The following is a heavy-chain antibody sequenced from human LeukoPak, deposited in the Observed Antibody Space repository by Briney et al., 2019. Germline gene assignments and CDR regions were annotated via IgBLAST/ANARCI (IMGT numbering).Heavy chain of an antibody. J-gene: IGHJ3*02. CDR1: GFTFDDYA. Sequence: GRSLRLSCAASGFTFDDYAMHWVRQAPGKGLEWVSCISWNSGSIGYADSVKGRFTISRDNAKNSLYLQMNSLRAEDTALYYCAKDFKGVAGTLLAFDIWGQGTMVTVSS. CDR3: AKDFKGVAGTLLAFDI. D-gene: IGHD6-19*01. CDR2: ISWNSGSI. V-gene: IGHV3-9*01.